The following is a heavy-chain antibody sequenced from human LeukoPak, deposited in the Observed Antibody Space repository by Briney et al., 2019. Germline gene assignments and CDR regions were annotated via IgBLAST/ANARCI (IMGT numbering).Heavy chain of an antibody. Sequence: GGSLRLSCAASGFTFSSYSMNWVRQAPGKGLEWVSYISSSSSTIYYADSVKGRFTISRDNAKNSLYLQMNSLRAEDTAVYYCAKDLHFLSSGWYAFDYWGQGTLVTVSS. CDR3: AKDLHFLSSGWYAFDY. V-gene: IGHV3-48*01. D-gene: IGHD6-19*01. CDR1: GFTFSSYS. CDR2: ISSSSSTI. J-gene: IGHJ4*02.